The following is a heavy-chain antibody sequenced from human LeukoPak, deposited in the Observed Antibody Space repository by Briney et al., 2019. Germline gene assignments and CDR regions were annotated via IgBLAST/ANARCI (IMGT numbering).Heavy chain of an antibody. CDR1: GFTFSDYY. D-gene: IGHD2-15*01. V-gene: IGHV3-11*01. J-gene: IGHJ4*02. Sequence: GGSLRLSCAASGFTFSDYYMSWIRQAPGKGLEWVSYIISGGSTIYYADSVEGRFTISRDNAKNSLYLQMNSLRAEDTAVYYCAREGSRYCSGGNCPFDYWGQGTLVTVSS. CDR3: AREGSRYCSGGNCPFDY. CDR2: IISGGSTI.